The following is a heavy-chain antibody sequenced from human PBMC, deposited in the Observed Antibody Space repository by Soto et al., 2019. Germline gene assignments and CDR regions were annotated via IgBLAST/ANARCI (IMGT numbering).Heavy chain of an antibody. Sequence: QVQLVQSGAEVKKPGASVKVSCQASGYMFTSYDINWVRQPTGPAFQWLGWMNPNSGNTGYAQKFQDRVTMTRDTALATAYMDRNSLTSDDTAVYYGERSHHNWGFDYWGQGTLVTVSS. CDR2: MNPNSGNT. D-gene: IGHD7-27*01. V-gene: IGHV1-8*01. CDR3: ERSHHNWGFDY. CDR1: GYMFTSYD. J-gene: IGHJ4*02.